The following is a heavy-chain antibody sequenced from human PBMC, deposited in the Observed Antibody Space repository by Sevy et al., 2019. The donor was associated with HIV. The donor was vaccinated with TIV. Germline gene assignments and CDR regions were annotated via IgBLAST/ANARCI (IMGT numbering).Heavy chain of an antibody. V-gene: IGHV3-7*01. D-gene: IGHD3-22*01. CDR2: INQDGSEK. Sequence: GGSLRLSCAASGFPFSNFAMSWVRQAPGKGLEWVANINQDGSEKYHLDSVKGRFTISRDNAKNSLYLQMNSLRAEDSSVYFCARVSSIYYDRGYFYAMDVWGQGTTVTVSS. J-gene: IGHJ6*02. CDR3: ARVSSIYYDRGYFYAMDV. CDR1: GFPFSNFA.